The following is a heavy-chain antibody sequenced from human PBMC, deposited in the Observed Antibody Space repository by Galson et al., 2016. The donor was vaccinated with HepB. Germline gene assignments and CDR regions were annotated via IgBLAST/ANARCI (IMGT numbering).Heavy chain of an antibody. V-gene: IGHV3-13*01. Sequence: ALRLSCAASGFTFSNYDMYWVRQTTERRLEWVSAIGTAGDTYYPSSVAGRFTISRDNAKNSLYLQMNSVKAEDTAVYYCARDLWVTVTPMNWYFDLWGRGTLVTVSS. J-gene: IGHJ2*01. D-gene: IGHD4-17*01. CDR1: GFTFSNYD. CDR3: ARDLWVTVTPMNWYFDL. CDR2: IGTAGDT.